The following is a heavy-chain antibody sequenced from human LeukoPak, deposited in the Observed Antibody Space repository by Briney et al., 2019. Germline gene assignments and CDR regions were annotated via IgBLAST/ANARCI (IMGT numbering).Heavy chain of an antibody. CDR1: GFTFSSYS. J-gene: IGHJ4*02. CDR2: ITNDGTSI. V-gene: IGHV3-74*03. Sequence: GGSLRLSCAASGFTFSSYSMNWVRQAPGQGLVWVARITNDGTSISYAESVKGRFTISRDNAKNTLYLQMNSLRVDDTAVYYCARDWYHAIDYWGQGTLVTVSS. D-gene: IGHD2-2*01. CDR3: ARDWYHAIDY.